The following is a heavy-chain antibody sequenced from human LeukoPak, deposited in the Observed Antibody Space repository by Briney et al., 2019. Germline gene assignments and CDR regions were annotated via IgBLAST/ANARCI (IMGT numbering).Heavy chain of an antibody. V-gene: IGHV1-69*13. J-gene: IGHJ6*03. CDR3: ARRTGDYYSYYMDV. Sequence: ASVKVSCKASGGTFSSYAISWVRQAPGQGLEWMGGIITIFGTANYAQKFQGRVTITADESTSTAYMELSSLRSEDTAVYYCARRTGDYYSYYMDVWGKGTTVTVSS. CDR1: GGTFSSYA. CDR2: IITIFGTA.